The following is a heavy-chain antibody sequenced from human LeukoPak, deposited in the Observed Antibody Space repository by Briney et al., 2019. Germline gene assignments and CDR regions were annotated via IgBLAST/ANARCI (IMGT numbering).Heavy chain of an antibody. V-gene: IGHV3-30*03. CDR2: ISYDGSNK. CDR3: ARDGIAVAGTEGGYYYYYGMDV. Sequence: GGSLRLSCAASGFTFSSYGMHWVRQAPGKGLEWVAVISYDGSNKYYADSVKGRFTISRDNSKNTLYLQMNSLRAEDTAVYYCARDGIAVAGTEGGYYYYYGMDVWGQGTTVTVSS. CDR1: GFTFSSYG. D-gene: IGHD6-19*01. J-gene: IGHJ6*02.